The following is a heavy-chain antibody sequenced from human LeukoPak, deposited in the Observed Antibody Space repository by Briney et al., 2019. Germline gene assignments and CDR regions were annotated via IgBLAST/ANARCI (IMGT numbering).Heavy chain of an antibody. CDR1: GFTFSSYS. J-gene: IGHJ5*02. V-gene: IGHV3-7*03. CDR2: INQDGSEK. CDR3: ARGLTMVRGVLRWFDP. D-gene: IGHD3-10*01. Sequence: PGGSLRLSCAASGFTFSSYSMNWVRQAPGKGLEWVANINQDGSEKYYMDSVKGRFTISRDNAKNSLYVQMNSLRAEDTAVYYCARGLTMVRGVLRWFDPWGQGTLVTVSS.